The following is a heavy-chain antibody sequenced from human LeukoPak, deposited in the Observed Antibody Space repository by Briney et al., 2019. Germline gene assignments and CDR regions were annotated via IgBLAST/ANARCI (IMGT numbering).Heavy chain of an antibody. CDR3: AKAFQQWLVGSGDY. CDR1: GFTFSSYA. D-gene: IGHD6-19*01. CDR2: ISGSGGST. Sequence: GGSLRLSCAASGFTFSSYAMSWVRQAPGKGLEWVSAISGSGGSTYYADSVKGRFTISRDNSKNTLYLQMNSLRAEDTAVYYCAKAFQQWLVGSGDYWGQGTLVTVSS. J-gene: IGHJ4*02. V-gene: IGHV3-23*01.